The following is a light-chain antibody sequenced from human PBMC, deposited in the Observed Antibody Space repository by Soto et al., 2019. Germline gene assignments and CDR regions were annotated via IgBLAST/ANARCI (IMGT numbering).Light chain of an antibody. J-gene: IGLJ1*01. CDR1: SSDVGGYNY. CDR3: RSYTTSNTRQLV. CDR2: DVS. Sequence: QSVLTQPASVSGSPGQSITISCTGTSSDVGGYNYVSWYQHHPGKAPKLMIYDVSNRPSGVSNRFSGSKSDNTASLTISGLQPEDEADYYCRSYTTSNTRQLVFGTGTKLPVL. V-gene: IGLV2-14*03.